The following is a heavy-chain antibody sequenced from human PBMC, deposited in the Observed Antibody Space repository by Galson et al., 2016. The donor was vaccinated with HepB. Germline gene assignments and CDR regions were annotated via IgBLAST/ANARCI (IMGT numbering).Heavy chain of an antibody. CDR3: VRSPLRQLERRIWVDSYHYGLDV. CDR2: IKEDGSEK. V-gene: IGHV3-7*01. D-gene: IGHD1-1*01. Sequence: LRLSCAASGFTFSRYWMSWVRQAPGKGLEWVANIKEDGSEKYYVDSVKGRFTTSRDNAKNSLSLQMNSLRAEDTAVYYCVRSPLRQLERRIWVDSYHYGLDVWGQGTTVTVSS. CDR1: GFTFSRYW. J-gene: IGHJ6*02.